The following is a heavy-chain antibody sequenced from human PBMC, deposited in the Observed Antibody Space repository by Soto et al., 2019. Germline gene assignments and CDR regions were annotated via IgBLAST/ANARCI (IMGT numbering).Heavy chain of an antibody. V-gene: IGHV1-18*01. CDR3: ARVRFAGDRPDAFYI. CDR1: GYTFTSYG. CDR2: ISAYNGNT. J-gene: IGHJ3*02. D-gene: IGHD7-27*01. Sequence: ASVKVSCKASGYTFTSYGISWVRQAPGQGLEWMGWISAYNGNTNYAQKLQGRVTMTTDTSTSTAYMELRSLRSDDTAVYYCARVRFAGDRPDAFYIWGQGTMVTVSS.